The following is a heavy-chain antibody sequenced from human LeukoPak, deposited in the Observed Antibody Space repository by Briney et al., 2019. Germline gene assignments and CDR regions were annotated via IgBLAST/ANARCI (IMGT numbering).Heavy chain of an antibody. CDR1: GGSISSGVYY. V-gene: IGHV4-30-4*08. CDR2: IYYSGST. Sequence: TLSLTCTVSGGSISSGVYYWSSIRQPPGKGLEWIGYIYYSGSTYYNPSLKSRVTISVDTSKNQFSLKLSSVTAADTAVYYCASESYDSSGAGAFDIWGQGTMVTVSS. J-gene: IGHJ3*02. D-gene: IGHD3-22*01. CDR3: ASESYDSSGAGAFDI.